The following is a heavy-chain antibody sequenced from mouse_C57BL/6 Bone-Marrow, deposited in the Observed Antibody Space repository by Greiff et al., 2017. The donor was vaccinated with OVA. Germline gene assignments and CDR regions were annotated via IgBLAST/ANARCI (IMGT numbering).Heavy chain of an antibody. Sequence: DVHLVESGGGLVKPGGSLKLSCAASGFTFSSYAMSWVRQTPEKRLEWVATISDGGSYTYYPDNVKGRFTISRDNAKNNLYLQMSHLKSEDTAMYYCARATAQATLLAYWGQGTLVTVSA. CDR3: ARATAQATLLAY. D-gene: IGHD3-2*02. J-gene: IGHJ3*01. V-gene: IGHV5-4*01. CDR1: GFTFSSYA. CDR2: ISDGGSYT.